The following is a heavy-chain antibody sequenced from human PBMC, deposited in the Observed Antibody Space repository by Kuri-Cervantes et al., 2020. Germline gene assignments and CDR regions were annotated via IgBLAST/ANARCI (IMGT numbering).Heavy chain of an antibody. CDR1: GGSIGTYY. J-gene: IGHJ4*02. V-gene: IGHV4-59*01. Sequence: SETLSLTCTVSGGSIGTYYWNWIRQSPGKGLEWIGYIYYTGTTNYNPSFKSRVTISVDTSKKQFSLKLTSVTAADTAVYYCARAVGATIRGQFDYWGQGAPVTVSS. CDR3: ARAVGATIRGQFDY. CDR2: IYYTGTT. D-gene: IGHD1-26*01.